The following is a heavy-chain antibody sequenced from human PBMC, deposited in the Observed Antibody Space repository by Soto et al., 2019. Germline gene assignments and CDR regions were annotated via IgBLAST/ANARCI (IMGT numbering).Heavy chain of an antibody. V-gene: IGHV3-23*01. CDR2: ISGSGGST. CDR1: GFGFTFSTPA. CDR3: AKTLYHRFRYGRYYYYGMDV. D-gene: IGHD4-17*01. Sequence: PGGSLRLSCAASGFGFTFSTPAMSWVRQAPGKGLEWVSAISGSGGSTYYADSVKGRFTISRDNSKNTLYLQMNSLRAEDTAVYYCAKTLYHRFRYGRYYYYGMDVWGQGTTVTVSS. J-gene: IGHJ6*02.